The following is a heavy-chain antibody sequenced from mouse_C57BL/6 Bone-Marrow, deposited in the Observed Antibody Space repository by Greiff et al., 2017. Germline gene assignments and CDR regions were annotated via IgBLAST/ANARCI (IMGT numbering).Heavy chain of an antibody. CDR2: IHPNSGST. D-gene: IGHD2-3*01. CDR1: GYTFTSYW. J-gene: IGHJ4*01. CDR3: ARWLLFYYAMDY. V-gene: IGHV1-64*01. Sequence: QVQLQQPGAELVKPGASVKLSCKASGYTFTSYWMHWVKQRPGQGLEWIGMIHPNSGSTNYNEKFKSKATLTVDKSSSTAYMQLSSLTSEDSAVYYCARWLLFYYAMDYWGQGTSGTVSS.